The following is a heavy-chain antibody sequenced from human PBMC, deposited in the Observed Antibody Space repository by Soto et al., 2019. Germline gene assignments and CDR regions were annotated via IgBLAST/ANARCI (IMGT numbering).Heavy chain of an antibody. V-gene: IGHV3-23*01. J-gene: IGHJ1*01. Sequence: EIQLLESGGGLAQPGGSLRLPCVASGFSFSEYGMSWVRQTPQKTLEWVASISGNKMTTFYPDSVKGRFFISRDNSDNTLHLQMNSLRDDDTAIYYCAKRRLNTITSLSDWWGQGVQVTVSS. D-gene: IGHD3-16*02. CDR1: GFSFSEYG. CDR2: ISGNKMTT. CDR3: AKRRLNTITSLSDW.